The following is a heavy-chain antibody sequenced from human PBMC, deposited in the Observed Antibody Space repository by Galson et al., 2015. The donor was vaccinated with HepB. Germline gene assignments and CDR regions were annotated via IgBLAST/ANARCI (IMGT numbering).Heavy chain of an antibody. CDR3: ARGGGTGVDEEYNQH. V-gene: IGHV1-18*04. CDR2: ISPYNGNT. CDR1: GYTFTSYG. D-gene: IGHD3-16*01. Sequence: SVKVSCKASGYTFTSYGISWVRQAPGQGLEWMGWISPYNGNTYYAEDLQGRVTMTTDTTTSTAYMELRSLNSDDTAVYYCARGGGTGVDEEYNQHWGQGTLVIVSS. J-gene: IGHJ1*01.